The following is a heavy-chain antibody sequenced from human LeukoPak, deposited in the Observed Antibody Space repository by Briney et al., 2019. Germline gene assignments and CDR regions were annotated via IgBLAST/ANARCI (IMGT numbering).Heavy chain of an antibody. V-gene: IGHV4-39*07. Sequence: PSETLSLTCTVSGGSISSSSYYWGWIRQPPGKGLEWIGSTYYSGSAYYNPSLKSRVTISVDTSKNQFSLKLNSVTAADTAVYYCARETLSPLGGGYAYWGQGTLVTVSS. J-gene: IGHJ4*02. CDR3: ARETLSPLGGGYAY. D-gene: IGHD5-12*01. CDR1: GGSISSSSYY. CDR2: TYYSGSA.